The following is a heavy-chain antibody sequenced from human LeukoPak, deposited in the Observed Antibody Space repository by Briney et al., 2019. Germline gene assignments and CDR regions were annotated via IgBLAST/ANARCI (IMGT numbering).Heavy chain of an antibody. D-gene: IGHD2-2*01. CDR2: INPNSGDT. J-gene: IGHJ4*02. CDR1: GYTFTAYN. Sequence: ASVKVSCKPSGYTFTAYNIHWVRQAPGQGLEWMGWINPNSGDTHFAQKFQGRVTMTRDTSSSTASMELNSLRSDDTAVYYCAREGFYCSNIICYFDYWGQGALVTVSS. CDR3: AREGFYCSNIICYFDY. V-gene: IGHV1-2*02.